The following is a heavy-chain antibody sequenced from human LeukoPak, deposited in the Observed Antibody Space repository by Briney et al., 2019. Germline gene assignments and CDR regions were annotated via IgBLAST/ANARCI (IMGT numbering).Heavy chain of an antibody. CDR1: GYTFTSYG. V-gene: IGHV1-18*01. J-gene: IGHJ4*02. CDR3: ARISGRGIVVVKPPPHFDY. D-gene: IGHD3-22*01. CDR2: ISAYNGNT. Sequence: GASVKVSCKASGYTFTSYGISWVRQAPGQGLEWMGWISAYNGNTNYAQKLQGRVTMTTDTSTSTAYMELRSLRSDDTAVYYCARISGRGIVVVKPPPHFDYWGQGTLVTVSS.